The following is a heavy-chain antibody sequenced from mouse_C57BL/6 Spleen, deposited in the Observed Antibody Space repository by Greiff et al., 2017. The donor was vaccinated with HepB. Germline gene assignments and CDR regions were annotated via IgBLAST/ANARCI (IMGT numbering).Heavy chain of an antibody. CDR1: GFSLTSYG. CDR2: IWSGGST. V-gene: IGHV2-2*01. J-gene: IGHJ2*01. CDR3: ARGIYYGNYEIFFDY. Sequence: VKLEESGPGLVQPSQSLSITCTVSGFSLTSYGVHWVRQSPGKGLEWLGVIWSGGSTDYNAAFISRLSISKDNSKSQVFFKMNSLQADDTAIYYCARGIYYGNYEIFFDYWGQGTTLTVSS. D-gene: IGHD2-1*01.